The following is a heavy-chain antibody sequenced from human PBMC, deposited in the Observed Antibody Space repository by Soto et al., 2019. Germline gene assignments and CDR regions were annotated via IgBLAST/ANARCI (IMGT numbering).Heavy chain of an antibody. CDR1: GFTFSYYA. CDR3: AKDRKQWLVIGVFDY. J-gene: IGHJ4*02. Sequence: GGSLRLSCEASGFTFSYYAMHWVRQAPGRGLEWVAVVSHVDDNKYYADSVRGRFTISRDNSKNTLYLQMNSLRAEDMAVYYCAKDRKQWLVIGVFDYWGQGTLVTVSS. CDR2: VSHVDDNK. V-gene: IGHV3-30-3*01. D-gene: IGHD6-19*01.